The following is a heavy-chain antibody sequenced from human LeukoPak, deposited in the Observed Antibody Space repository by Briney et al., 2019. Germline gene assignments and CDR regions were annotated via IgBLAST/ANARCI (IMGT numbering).Heavy chain of an antibody. D-gene: IGHD4-17*01. V-gene: IGHV3-30*18. Sequence: PGRSLRLSCAASGFTFSSYGMHWVRQAPGKGLEWVAVISYDGSNKYYADSVKGRFTISRDNSKNTLYLQMNSLRAEDTAVYYCAKSFTVTTLYYYYMDVWGKGTTVTISS. J-gene: IGHJ6*03. CDR3: AKSFTVTTLYYYYMDV. CDR2: ISYDGSNK. CDR1: GFTFSSYG.